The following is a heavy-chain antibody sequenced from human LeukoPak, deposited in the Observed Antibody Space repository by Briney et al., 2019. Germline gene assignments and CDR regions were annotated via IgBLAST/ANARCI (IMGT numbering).Heavy chain of an antibody. J-gene: IGHJ4*02. CDR2: IWYDGSYK. V-gene: IGHV3-33*01. CDR1: GFIFNNYG. CDR3: AREVSPYYFDY. Sequence: PGGSLRLSCAASGFIFNNYGMHWVRQAPGKGLEWVAVIWYDGSYKYYADSVKGRFTISRDDSENTLYLQMNSLRAEDTAVYYCAREVSPYYFDYWGQGTLVTVSS.